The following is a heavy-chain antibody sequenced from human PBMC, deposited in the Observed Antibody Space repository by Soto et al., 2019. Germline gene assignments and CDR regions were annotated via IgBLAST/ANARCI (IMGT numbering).Heavy chain of an antibody. J-gene: IGHJ4*02. CDR2: ITNSGSTI. D-gene: IGHD3-22*01. CDR3: PKIGYYYDSSGD. Sequence: EVQLVESGGGLVQPGGSLRLSCAASGFTFSTYEMIWVRQAPGKGLEWVSYITNSGSTIYYADSVKGRFTISRDNAKNSLYLQMDSLRADDAAVYYCPKIGYYYDSSGDWGQGTLVTLSS. V-gene: IGHV3-48*03. CDR1: GFTFSTYE.